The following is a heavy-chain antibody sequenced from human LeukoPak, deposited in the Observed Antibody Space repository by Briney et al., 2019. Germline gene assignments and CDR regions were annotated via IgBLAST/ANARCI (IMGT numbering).Heavy chain of an antibody. CDR1: GFTFSSYW. J-gene: IGHJ4*02. CDR2: VNSDGSST. Sequence: GGSLRLSCAASGFTFSSYWMHWVRQAPGKGLVWVSRVNSDGSSTTYADSVKGRFTISKDNAKNTVYLQMNSLRAEDTAVYYCVSFYETYWGRGTLVTVSS. CDR3: VSFYETY. V-gene: IGHV3-74*01. D-gene: IGHD2/OR15-2a*01.